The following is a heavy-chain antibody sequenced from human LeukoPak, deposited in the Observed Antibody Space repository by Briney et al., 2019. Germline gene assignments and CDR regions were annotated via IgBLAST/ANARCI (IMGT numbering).Heavy chain of an antibody. CDR2: IYYSGST. CDR1: GGSISSSSYY. D-gene: IGHD5-18*01. CDR3: ARESDTAMVTDYYYYGMDV. V-gene: IGHV4-39*01. Sequence: PSETLSLTCTVSGGSISSSSYYWGWIRQPPGKGLEWIGRIYYSGSTYYNPSLKSRVTISVDTSKNQFSLKLSSVTAADTAVYYCARESDTAMVTDYYYYGMDVWGQGTTVTVSS. J-gene: IGHJ6*02.